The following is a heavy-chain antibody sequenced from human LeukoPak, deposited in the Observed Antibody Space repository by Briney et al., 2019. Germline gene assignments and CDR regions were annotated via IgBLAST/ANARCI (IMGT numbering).Heavy chain of an antibody. CDR2: IIPIFGTA. J-gene: IGHJ3*02. Sequence: SVKVSCKASGGTFSSYAISWVRQAPRQGLEWMGRIIPIFGTANYAQKFQGRVTITTDESTSTAYMELSSLRSEDTAVYYCARVSSGYYYTDAFDIWGQGTMVTVSS. CDR3: ARVSSGYYYTDAFDI. CDR1: GGTFSSYA. V-gene: IGHV1-69*05. D-gene: IGHD3-22*01.